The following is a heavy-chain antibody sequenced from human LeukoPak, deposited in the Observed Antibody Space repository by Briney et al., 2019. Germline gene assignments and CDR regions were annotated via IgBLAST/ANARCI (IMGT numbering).Heavy chain of an antibody. Sequence: AGGSLRLSCAASGFTFSTYAMTWVRQAPGKGLEWVSGISGSGDSTYYADSVKGRFTISRDNSKNTLYLQMSSLRAEDTAVYYCAGSRSTGYWGQGTLVTVSS. CDR2: ISGSGDST. CDR1: GFTFSTYA. J-gene: IGHJ4*02. CDR3: AGSRSTGY. V-gene: IGHV3-23*01. D-gene: IGHD6-13*01.